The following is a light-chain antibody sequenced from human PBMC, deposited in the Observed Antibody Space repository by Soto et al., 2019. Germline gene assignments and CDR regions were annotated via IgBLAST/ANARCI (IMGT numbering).Light chain of an antibody. J-gene: IGLJ2*01. CDR1: SSDVGGYNY. Sequence: QSALTQPASVSGSPGQSITISCTGTSSDVGGYNYVSWYQQHPGKAPKLMLYEVSNRPSGVSNRFSGSKSGNTASLTISGLQAEDEADYYCRSFTSGSTLVFGGGTQRTVL. CDR3: RSFTSGSTLV. V-gene: IGLV2-14*01. CDR2: EVS.